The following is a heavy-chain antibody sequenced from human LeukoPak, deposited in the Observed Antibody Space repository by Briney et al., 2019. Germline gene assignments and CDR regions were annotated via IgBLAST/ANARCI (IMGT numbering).Heavy chain of an antibody. Sequence: GGSLRLPCAASGFAFSGYTMHWVRQAPGKGLEWVAVISYDGSNKYYADSVKGRFTISRDNSKNTLYLQMDSLRAEDTAVYYCARGWELLGAFDIWGQGTMVTVSS. CDR2: ISYDGSNK. CDR3: ARGWELLGAFDI. CDR1: GFAFSGYT. V-gene: IGHV3-30-3*01. D-gene: IGHD1-26*01. J-gene: IGHJ3*02.